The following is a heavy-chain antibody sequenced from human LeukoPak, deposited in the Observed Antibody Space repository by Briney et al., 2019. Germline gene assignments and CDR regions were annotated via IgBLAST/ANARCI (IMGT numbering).Heavy chain of an antibody. V-gene: IGHV3-21*04. CDR3: AKNYESGRGVPYGMDV. D-gene: IGHD3-10*01. Sequence: PGGSLRLSCAASGFTFSSYSMNWVRQAPGKGLEWVSSISSSSSYIYYADSVKGRFTISRDNAKNTLYLQMSSLRGEDTAVYYCAKNYESGRGVPYGMDVWGQGTTVTVSS. J-gene: IGHJ6*02. CDR2: ISSSSSYI. CDR1: GFTFSSYS.